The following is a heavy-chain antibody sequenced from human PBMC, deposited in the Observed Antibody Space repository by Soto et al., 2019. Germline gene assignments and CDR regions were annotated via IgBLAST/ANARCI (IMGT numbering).Heavy chain of an antibody. CDR2: IIPIFGTA. Sequence: QVQLVQSGAEVKKPGSSVKVSCKASGGTFSSYAISWVRQAPRQGLEWMGGIIPIFGTANYAQKFQGRVTITADESTSTAYMELSSLRSEDTAVYYCARDFIPYYDILTGYSTLGSYYYYHGMDVWGQGTTVTVSS. V-gene: IGHV1-69*01. J-gene: IGHJ6*02. CDR1: GGTFSSYA. D-gene: IGHD3-9*01. CDR3: ARDFIPYYDILTGYSTLGSYYYYHGMDV.